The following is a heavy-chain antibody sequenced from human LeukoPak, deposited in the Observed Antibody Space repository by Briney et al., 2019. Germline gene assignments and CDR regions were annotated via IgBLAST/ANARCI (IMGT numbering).Heavy chain of an antibody. J-gene: IGHJ4*02. V-gene: IGHV1-69*05. D-gene: IGHD5-24*01. Sequence: ASVKVSCKASGGTFSSYAISWVRQAPGQGLEWMGGIIPIFGTANYAQKFQGRVTITTDESTSTAYMELSSLRSEDTAVYYCAREMEMATMQYYFDYWGQGTLVTVSS. CDR2: IIPIFGTA. CDR1: GGTFSSYA. CDR3: AREMEMATMQYYFDY.